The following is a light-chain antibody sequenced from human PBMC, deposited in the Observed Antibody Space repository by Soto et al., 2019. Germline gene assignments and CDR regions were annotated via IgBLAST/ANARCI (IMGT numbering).Light chain of an antibody. J-gene: IGKJ1*01. CDR1: QTVSNN. CDR2: GAS. V-gene: IGKV3-15*01. Sequence: EIVMTQSPVTLSVSPGERVTLSCRASQTVSNNLAWYQQKPGQAPRLLIYGASTRATDIPARFAGSGSGTDFSLTSTSLQSEDFANYYCQQYHNRPPWTFGQGTKVEIK. CDR3: QQYHNRPPWT.